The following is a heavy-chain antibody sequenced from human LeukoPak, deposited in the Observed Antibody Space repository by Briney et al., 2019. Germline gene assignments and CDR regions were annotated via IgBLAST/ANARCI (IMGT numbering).Heavy chain of an antibody. D-gene: IGHD1-26*01. CDR3: AREGATWYYYGMDV. CDR2: INHSGST. CDR1: GGSFSGYY. J-gene: IGHJ6*02. V-gene: IGHV4-34*01. Sequence: SETLSLTCAVYGGSFSGYYWSWIRQPPGKGLEWIGEINHSGSTNYNPSVTSRVTISVDTSKNQFSLKLSSVTAADTAVYYCAREGATWYYYGMDVWGQGTTVTVSS.